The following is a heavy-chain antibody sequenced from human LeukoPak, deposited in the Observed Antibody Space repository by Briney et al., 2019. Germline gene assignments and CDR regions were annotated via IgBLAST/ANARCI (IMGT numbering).Heavy chain of an antibody. CDR1: GFTFSSYA. CDR2: ISGSDGTT. Sequence: PGGSLRLSCVASGFTFSSYAMSWVRQAPGKGLEWVSSISGSDGTTHYSDSVKGRFTIPRDNSKSTLYLQMNRLKAEDTAVYFCAKEPYSSSPNWFDPWGQGTLVTVSS. CDR3: AKEPYSSSPNWFDP. D-gene: IGHD6-13*01. J-gene: IGHJ5*02. V-gene: IGHV3-23*01.